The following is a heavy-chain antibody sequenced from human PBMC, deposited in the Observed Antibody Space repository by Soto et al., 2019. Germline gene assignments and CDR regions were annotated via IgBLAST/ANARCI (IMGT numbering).Heavy chain of an antibody. J-gene: IGHJ6*02. V-gene: IGHV5-10-1*01. CDR3: ARLEPHGSSSWYYYYGMDV. D-gene: IGHD6-13*01. CDR1: GYSFTSYW. CDR2: IDPSDSYT. Sequence: GESLKISCKGSGYSFTSYWISWVRQMPGKGLEWMGRIDPSDSYTNYSPSFQGHVTISADKSISTAYLQWSSLKASDTAMYYCARLEPHGSSSWYYYYGMDVWGQGTTVTVSS.